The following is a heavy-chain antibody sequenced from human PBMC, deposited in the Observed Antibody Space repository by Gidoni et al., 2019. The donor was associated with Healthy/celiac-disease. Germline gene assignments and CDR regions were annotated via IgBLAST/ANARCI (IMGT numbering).Heavy chain of an antibody. D-gene: IGHD3-10*01. J-gene: IGHJ2*01. CDR3: ARADYLLLWFGELSRPSWYFDL. CDR2: INHSGST. Sequence: QLQLQQWGAGLLKPSETLSLTRAVHGGSFSGYYWSWIRQPPGKGLEWIGEINHSGSTNYNPSLKSRVAISVDTSKNQFSLKLSSVTAADTAVYYCARADYLLLWFGELSRPSWYFDLWGRGTLVTVSS. CDR1: GGSFSGYY. V-gene: IGHV4-34*01.